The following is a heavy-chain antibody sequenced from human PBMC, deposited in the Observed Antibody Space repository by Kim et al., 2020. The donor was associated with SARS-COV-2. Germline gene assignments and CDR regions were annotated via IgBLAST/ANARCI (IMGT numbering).Heavy chain of an antibody. V-gene: IGHV3-30*04. Sequence: GGSLRLSCAASGFTFSSYAMHWVRQAPGKGLEWVSIISYDGSNKYYADSVKGRFTISRDNSKNTLYLQMNSLRAEDTAVYYCARDISRYYETRVFDYWGQGTLVTVSS. CDR2: ISYDGSNK. CDR1: GFTFSSYA. D-gene: IGHD3-22*01. J-gene: IGHJ4*02. CDR3: ARDISRYYETRVFDY.